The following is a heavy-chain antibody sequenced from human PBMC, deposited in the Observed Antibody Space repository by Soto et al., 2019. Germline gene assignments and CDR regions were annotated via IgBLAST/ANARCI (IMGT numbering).Heavy chain of an antibody. V-gene: IGHV6-1*01. Sequence: SQALSLTCAISGCKVSSTSAGWGWIRQSPSRGLEWLGRTYYRSKWYTDYEVSVKSRITINADTSKNQFSLQLNSVTPEDAAVYYCTRDQDTVYDYWGQGTLVTVSS. D-gene: IGHD5-18*01. J-gene: IGHJ4*02. CDR1: GCKVSSTSAG. CDR2: TYYRSKWYT. CDR3: TRDQDTVYDY.